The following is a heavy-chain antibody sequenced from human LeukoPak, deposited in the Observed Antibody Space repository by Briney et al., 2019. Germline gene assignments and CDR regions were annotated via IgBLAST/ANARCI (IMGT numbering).Heavy chain of an antibody. CDR3: AREGVTIFGVVTHLRAHTFDY. CDR2: INPNSGGT. J-gene: IGHJ4*02. Sequence: ASVKVSCKASGYTFTGYYMHWVRQAPGQGLEWMGRINPNSGGTNYAQKFQGRVTVTRDTSISTAYMELSRLRSDDTAVYYCAREGVTIFGVVTHLRAHTFDYWGQGTLVTVSS. CDR1: GYTFTGYY. V-gene: IGHV1-2*06. D-gene: IGHD3-3*01.